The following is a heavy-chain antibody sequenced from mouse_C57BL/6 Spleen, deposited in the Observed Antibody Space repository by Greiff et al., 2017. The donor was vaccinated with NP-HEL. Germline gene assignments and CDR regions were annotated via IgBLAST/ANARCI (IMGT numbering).Heavy chain of an antibody. V-gene: IGHV1-69*01. CDR2: IDPSDSYT. CDR3: ARPSYYGSPYYFDY. Sequence: QVQLQQPGAELVMPGASVKLSCKASGYTFTSYWMHWVKQRPGQGLEWIGEIDPSDSYTNYNQKFKGKSTLTVDKSSSTAYMQLSSLTSEDSAVDYCARPSYYGSPYYFDYWGQGTTLTVSS. CDR1: GYTFTSYW. D-gene: IGHD1-1*01. J-gene: IGHJ2*01.